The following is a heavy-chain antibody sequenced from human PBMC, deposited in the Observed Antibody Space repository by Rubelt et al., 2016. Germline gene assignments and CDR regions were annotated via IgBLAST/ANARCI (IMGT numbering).Heavy chain of an antibody. V-gene: IGHV3-30*01. J-gene: IGHJ4*02. Sequence: GEGRFTISRDNSKNTLYLQMNSLRAEDTAVYYCARELSDFYNPFDYWGQGTLVTVSS. D-gene: IGHD1-14*01. CDR3: ARELSDFYNPFDY.